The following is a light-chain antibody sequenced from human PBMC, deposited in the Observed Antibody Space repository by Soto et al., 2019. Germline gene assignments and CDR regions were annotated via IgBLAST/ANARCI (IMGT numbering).Light chain of an antibody. J-gene: IGKJ1*01. CDR1: QGISTF. Sequence: IQLAQSPSSLSASVGDRVTVTRRASQGISTFLAWYQQKPGKAPKVLMYAASTLQSGVPSRFSGSGSGTDFTLTISSLQPEDSATYYCQHYNSYSEAFGQGTKVDIK. CDR3: QHYNSYSEA. CDR2: AAS. V-gene: IGKV1-9*01.